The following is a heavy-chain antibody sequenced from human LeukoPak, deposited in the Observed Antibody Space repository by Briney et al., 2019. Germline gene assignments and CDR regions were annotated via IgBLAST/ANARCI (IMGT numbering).Heavy chain of an antibody. Sequence: GGSLRLSCAASGFTFSSYAMSWVRQAPGKGLEWVAVISYDGSNKYYADSVKGRFTISRDNSKNTLYLQMNSLRAEDTAVYYCAKEHGDYGPAGDYWGQGTLVTVSS. CDR2: ISYDGSNK. CDR3: AKEHGDYGPAGDY. J-gene: IGHJ4*02. V-gene: IGHV3-30*18. CDR1: GFTFSSYA. D-gene: IGHD4-17*01.